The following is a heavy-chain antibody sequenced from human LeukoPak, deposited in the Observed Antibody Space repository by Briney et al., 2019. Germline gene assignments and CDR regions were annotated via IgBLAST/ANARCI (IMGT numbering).Heavy chain of an antibody. D-gene: IGHD4/OR15-4a*01. CDR3: VPSYGAYVRAT. J-gene: IGHJ5*02. CDR2: VFNNGGT. Sequence: PSETLSLTCSVSGGSIGSYHWNWIRQPSGKGLEWIGIVFNNGGTKHNPSLKSRVAISVDTSKNQFALKLSSVTAADTAVYYCVPSYGAYVRATWGRGPRFIVPS. V-gene: IGHV4-59*01. CDR1: GGSIGSYH.